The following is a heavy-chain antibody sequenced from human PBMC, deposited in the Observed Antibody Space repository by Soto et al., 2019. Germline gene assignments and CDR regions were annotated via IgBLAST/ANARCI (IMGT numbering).Heavy chain of an antibody. CDR3: ARRGDGYKYDS. D-gene: IGHD1-1*01. Sequence: GESLKISCKGYGYRFTNNWIGWVRQMPGKGLEWMGIIDPSDSDTRYSPSFQGQVTMSADKSITTAYLQWSSLKASDTALYYCARRGDGYKYDSWGQGTRVTVSS. CDR1: GYRFTNNW. V-gene: IGHV5-51*01. CDR2: IDPSDSDT. J-gene: IGHJ5*01.